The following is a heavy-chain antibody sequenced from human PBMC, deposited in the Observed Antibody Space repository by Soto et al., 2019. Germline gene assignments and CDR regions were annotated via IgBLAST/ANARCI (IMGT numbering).Heavy chain of an antibody. D-gene: IGHD4-4*01. Sequence: EVQLVESGGGLVQPGGSLRLSCAASGFTFCAYWIHWVRQAPGKGLVWVSRINSDGSHTSYADSVRGRFTISRDNSKNTVYLQINSLTTEETAVYYCAKEGGYRNYVGDNGFASWGQGSLFTVSS. V-gene: IGHV3-74*01. J-gene: IGHJ5*01. CDR3: AKEGGYRNYVGDNGFAS. CDR1: GFTFCAYW. CDR2: INSDGSHT.